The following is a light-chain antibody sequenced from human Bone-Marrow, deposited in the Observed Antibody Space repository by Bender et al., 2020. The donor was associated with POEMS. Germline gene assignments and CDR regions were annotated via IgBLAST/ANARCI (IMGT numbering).Light chain of an antibody. J-gene: IGLJ3*02. CDR2: GGS. CDR3: CSYTGSYTLEML. CDR1: NIDVATYKF. Sequence: QSALTQPPSVSGSPGQSITISCTGTNIDVATYKFVSWYQHHPGKAPKLIIYGGSNRPSGVSNRFSGSKSGNTASLIISGLQAEDEADYYCCSYTGSYTLEMLFGGGTKLTVL. V-gene: IGLV2-23*01.